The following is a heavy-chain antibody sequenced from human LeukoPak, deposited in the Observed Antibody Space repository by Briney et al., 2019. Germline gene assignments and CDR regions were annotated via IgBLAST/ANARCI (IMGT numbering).Heavy chain of an antibody. Sequence: PSGTLSLTCAVSGGSISSSNWWSWVRQPPGKGLEWIGEIYHSGSTNYNPSLKSRVTISVDKSKNQFSLKLSSVTAADTAVYYRASYPMDPVRGRDYYYGMDVWGQGTTVTVSS. CDR1: GGSISSSNW. CDR3: ASYPMDPVRGRDYYYGMDV. V-gene: IGHV4-4*02. CDR2: IYHSGST. D-gene: IGHD3-10*01. J-gene: IGHJ6*02.